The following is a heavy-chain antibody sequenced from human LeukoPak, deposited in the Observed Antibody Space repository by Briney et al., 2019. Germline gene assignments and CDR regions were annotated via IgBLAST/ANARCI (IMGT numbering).Heavy chain of an antibody. J-gene: IGHJ3*01. V-gene: IGHV3-23*01. Sequence: GGSLRLSCVGSGFIFSSYDMGWVRQAPGKGLEWVSSISRAGDRTYYEDSVKGRFTISRDNSRNTMYLQMNSLRAEDTAVYYCARSESFAFDVWGQGTMVTVSS. CDR3: ARSESFAFDV. CDR2: ISRAGDRT. CDR1: GFIFSSYD. D-gene: IGHD1-26*01.